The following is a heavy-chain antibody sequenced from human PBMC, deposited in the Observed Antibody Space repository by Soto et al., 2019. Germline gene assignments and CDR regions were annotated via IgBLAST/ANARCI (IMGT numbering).Heavy chain of an antibody. D-gene: IGHD3-3*01. CDR3: ATASYYDFWSGYHPSGYGMDV. V-gene: IGHV1-8*02. CDR2: MNPNSGNT. Sequence: ASVKVSCKASGYTFTGYYMHWARQATGQGLEWMGWMNPNSGNTGYAQKFQGRVTMTRNTSISTAYMELSSLRSEDTAVYYCATASYYDFWSGYHPSGYGMDVWGQGTTVTVSS. CDR1: GYTFTGYY. J-gene: IGHJ6*02.